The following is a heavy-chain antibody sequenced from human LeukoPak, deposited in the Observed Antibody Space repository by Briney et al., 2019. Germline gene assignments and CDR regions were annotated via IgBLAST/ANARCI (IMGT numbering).Heavy chain of an antibody. J-gene: IGHJ4*02. D-gene: IGHD6-19*01. Sequence: PGRSLRLSCAASGFTFSSYGMHWVRQAPGKGLEWVALIWYDGRTKFHADSVKGRFTISRDNSANILYLQMSSLRVEDTAVYYCAREWGRIAVAGGPGYWGQGALVTVSS. CDR3: AREWGRIAVAGGPGY. CDR1: GFTFSSYG. CDR2: IWYDGRTK. V-gene: IGHV3-33*01.